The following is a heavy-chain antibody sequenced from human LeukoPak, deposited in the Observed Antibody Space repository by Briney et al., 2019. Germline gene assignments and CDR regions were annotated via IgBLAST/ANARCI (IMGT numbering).Heavy chain of an antibody. D-gene: IGHD1-26*01. J-gene: IGHJ3*02. CDR1: GFTFSSYG. CDR2: ISGSGGST. Sequence: GGSLRLSCAASGFTFSSYGMSWVRQAPGKGLEWVSAISGSGGSTYYADSVKGRFTISRDNSKNTLYLQMNSLRAEDTAVYYCARDRSGSYRKRGDAFDIWGQGTMVTVSS. V-gene: IGHV3-23*01. CDR3: ARDRSGSYRKRGDAFDI.